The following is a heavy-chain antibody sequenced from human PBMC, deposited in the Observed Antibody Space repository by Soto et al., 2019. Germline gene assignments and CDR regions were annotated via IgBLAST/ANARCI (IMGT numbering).Heavy chain of an antibody. CDR3: TTVTRHFDWLLTNWFDP. D-gene: IGHD3-9*01. CDR1: GFTFSNAW. CDR2: IKSKTDGGTT. J-gene: IGHJ5*02. Sequence: PGGSLRLSCAASGFTFSNAWMSWVRQAPGKGLEWVGRIKSKTDGGTTDYAAPVKGRFTISRDDSKNTLYLQMNSLKTEDTAVYYCTTVTRHFDWLLTNWFDPWGQGTLVTAPQ. V-gene: IGHV3-15*01.